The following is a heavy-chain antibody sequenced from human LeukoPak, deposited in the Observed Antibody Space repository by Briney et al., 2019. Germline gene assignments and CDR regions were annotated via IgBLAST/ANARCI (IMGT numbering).Heavy chain of an antibody. CDR3: AKRYESGRGVPYGMDV. J-gene: IGHJ6*02. Sequence: PGRSLRLSCAPSGFTFSSSAMRWVRQDPGKGLEWVSAIGSGSGGTTIYADSVKGRFTISRENSKKTLYLQMSSLRDEDTAVYYCAKRYESGRGVPYGMDVWGQGTTVSVSS. CDR1: GFTFSSSA. CDR2: IGSGSGGTT. D-gene: IGHD3-10*01. V-gene: IGHV3-23*01.